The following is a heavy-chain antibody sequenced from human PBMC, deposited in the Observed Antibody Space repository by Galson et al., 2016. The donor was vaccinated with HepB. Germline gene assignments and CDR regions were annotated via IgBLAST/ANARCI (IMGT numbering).Heavy chain of an antibody. Sequence: SLRLSCAASGFSFSSYALSWVRQAPGKGLEWVSGITSGGTTYYADSVRGRFTISRDNAKNSLYLQMNSLRAEDTAVYFCARAYKYTLDYWGQGTLVTVSS. V-gene: IGHV3-23*01. J-gene: IGHJ4*02. CDR3: ARAYKYTLDY. D-gene: IGHD1-1*01. CDR1: GFSFSSYA. CDR2: ITSGGTT.